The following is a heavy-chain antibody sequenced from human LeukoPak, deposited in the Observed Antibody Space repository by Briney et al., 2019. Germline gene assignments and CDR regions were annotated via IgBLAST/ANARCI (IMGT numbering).Heavy chain of an antibody. CDR3: AKGGVLYYYDSSGTTTFDV. CDR2: ISGSGGST. J-gene: IGHJ6*04. V-gene: IGHV3-23*01. CDR1: GFTFSSYV. D-gene: IGHD3-22*01. Sequence: PGGSLRLSCAASGFTFSSYVMSWVRQAPGKGLEWVSAISGSGGSTYYADSVKGRFTISRDNSKNTLYLQMNSLRAEDTAVYYCAKGGVLYYYDSSGTTTFDVWGKGTTVTVSS.